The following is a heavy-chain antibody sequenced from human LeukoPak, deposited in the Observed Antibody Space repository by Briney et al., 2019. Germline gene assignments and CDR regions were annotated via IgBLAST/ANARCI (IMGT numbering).Heavy chain of an antibody. J-gene: IGHJ4*02. CDR1: RFTFSSYS. V-gene: IGHV3-30*03. CDR3: ASAGGHSSGWYRPGY. Sequence: GGSLRLSCAGSRFTFSSYSMNWVRQAPGKGLEWVAVISYDGSNKYYADSVKGRFTISRDNSKNTLYLQMNSLRAEDTAVYYCASAGGHSSGWYRPGYWGQGTLVTVSS. D-gene: IGHD6-19*01. CDR2: ISYDGSNK.